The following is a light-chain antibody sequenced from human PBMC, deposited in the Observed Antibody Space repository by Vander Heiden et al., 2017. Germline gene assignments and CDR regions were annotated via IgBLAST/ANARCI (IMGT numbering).Light chain of an antibody. V-gene: IGKV1-39*01. J-gene: IGKJ2*01. CDR1: QSISSY. CDR2: AAS. Sequence: DSQMTQSPSSLSAAVGDRVTITCRASQSISSYLNWYQQKPGEAPKLLIYAASSLQSGVPSRFSGSRSGRDFTLTISSLQPEDFATYYCQQSYSSRLYTFGQGTKLEIK. CDR3: QQSYSSRLYT.